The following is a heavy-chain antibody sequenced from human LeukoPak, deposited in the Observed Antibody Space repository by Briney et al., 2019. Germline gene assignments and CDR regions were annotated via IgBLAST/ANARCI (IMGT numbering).Heavy chain of an antibody. Sequence: GASVKVSCKASGGTFSSYAISWVRQAPGQGLEWMGRIIPILGIANYAQKFQGRVTITADKSTSTAHMELSSLRSEDTAVYYCARDGNSGYDYWGQGTLSPSPQ. CDR1: GGTFSSYA. CDR3: ARDGNSGYDY. D-gene: IGHD5-12*01. J-gene: IGHJ4*02. V-gene: IGHV1-69*04. CDR2: IIPILGIA.